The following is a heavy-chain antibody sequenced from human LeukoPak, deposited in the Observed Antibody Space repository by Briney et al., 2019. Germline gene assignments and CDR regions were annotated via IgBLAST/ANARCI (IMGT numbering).Heavy chain of an antibody. Sequence: PGGSLRLSCAASGFTLSSYAMSWVRQAPGKGLEWVSAIIGNGGGTYYADSVKGRFTVSRDNSKNTLYLQINSLRAEDTAVYYCAKTIQWPYYFDYWGQGTLVIVSS. CDR3: AKTIQWPYYFDY. V-gene: IGHV3-23*01. CDR1: GFTLSSYA. J-gene: IGHJ4*02. D-gene: IGHD6-19*01. CDR2: IIGNGGGT.